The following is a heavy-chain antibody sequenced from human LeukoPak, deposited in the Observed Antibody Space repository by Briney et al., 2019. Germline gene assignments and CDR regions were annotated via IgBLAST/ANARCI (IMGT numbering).Heavy chain of an antibody. J-gene: IGHJ4*02. CDR1: GFAFSTYS. Sequence: GGSLRLSCAASGFAFSTYSMSWVRQAPGKGLEWVSAISGNGRKTFYADSVKGRFTISRDNSKSTLYLQMNSLRAEDTATYYCAKEGGIVTPEGDLWGQGTLVTVSS. V-gene: IGHV3-23*01. CDR2: ISGNGRKT. D-gene: IGHD1-26*01. CDR3: AKEGGIVTPEGDL.